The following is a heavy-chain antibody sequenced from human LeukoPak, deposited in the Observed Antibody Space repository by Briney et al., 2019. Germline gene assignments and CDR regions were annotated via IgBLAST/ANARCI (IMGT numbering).Heavy chain of an antibody. D-gene: IGHD4-23*01. CDR2: IYTSGST. CDR1: GASVTTNY. V-gene: IGHV4-4*07. Sequence: SETLSLTCTVSGASVTTNYWSWIRQPAGKGLEWIGRIYTSGSTNYNLSLKSRVTLSLDKSKNQLSLKLKSVTAADTALYYCARDRGGNYYFDYWGQGTLVIVSS. CDR3: ARDRGGNYYFDY. J-gene: IGHJ4*02.